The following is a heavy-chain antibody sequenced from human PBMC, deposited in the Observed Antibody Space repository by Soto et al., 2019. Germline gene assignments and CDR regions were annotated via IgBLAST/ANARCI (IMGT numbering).Heavy chain of an antibody. CDR2: ISYDGSNK. V-gene: IGHV3-30-3*01. D-gene: IGHD3-22*01. CDR1: GFAFSSYA. Sequence: PGGSLRLSCAASGFAFSSYAMHWVRQAPGKGLEWVAVISYDGSNKYYADSVKGRFTISRDNSKNTLYLQMNSLRAEDTAVYYCARDFGYYDSSGYSLHRYYYYGMDVWGQGTTVTVSS. J-gene: IGHJ6*02. CDR3: ARDFGYYDSSGYSLHRYYYYGMDV.